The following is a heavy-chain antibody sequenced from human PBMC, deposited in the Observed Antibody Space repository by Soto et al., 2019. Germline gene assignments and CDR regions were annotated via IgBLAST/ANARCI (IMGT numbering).Heavy chain of an antibody. Sequence: GASVKVSCKASGFTFTSSAVQWVRQARGQRLEWIGWIVVGSGNTNYAQKFQERVTITRDMSTSTAYMELSSLRSEDTAVYYCARDRDNSNWPNFDFWGQGTLVTVSS. V-gene: IGHV1-58*01. D-gene: IGHD6-13*01. CDR2: IVVGSGNT. CDR3: ARDRDNSNWPNFDF. J-gene: IGHJ4*02. CDR1: GFTFTSSA.